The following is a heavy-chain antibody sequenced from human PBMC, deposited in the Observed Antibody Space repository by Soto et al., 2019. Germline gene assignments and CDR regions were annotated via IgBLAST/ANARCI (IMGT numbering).Heavy chain of an antibody. V-gene: IGHV4-61*08. Sequence: SETLSLTCTVSGGSISSGDYCWSSIRQPPGKKLEWIGNISYTGSTNNNPSLKSGDSISVDTSKTQSSRKLPSLSAADTAVYFCARRSGDNYDILTDAFEIWGPGTMVTVS. CDR3: ARRSGDNYDILTDAFEI. CDR1: GGSISSGDYC. CDR2: ISYTGST. J-gene: IGHJ3*02. D-gene: IGHD3-9*01.